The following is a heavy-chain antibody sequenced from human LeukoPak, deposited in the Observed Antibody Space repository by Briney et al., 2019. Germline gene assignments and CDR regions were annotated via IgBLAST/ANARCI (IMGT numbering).Heavy chain of an antibody. CDR3: AKAYEGLRFLEWLYYFDY. Sequence: PGGSLRLSCAASGFTFSSYAMSWVRQAPGKGLEWVSAISGSGGSTYYADSVKGPLTISRDNSKNTLYLQMNSLRADDTAVYYCAKAYEGLRFLEWLYYFDYWGQGTLVTVSS. D-gene: IGHD3-3*01. V-gene: IGHV3-23*01. CDR2: ISGSGGST. J-gene: IGHJ4*02. CDR1: GFTFSSYA.